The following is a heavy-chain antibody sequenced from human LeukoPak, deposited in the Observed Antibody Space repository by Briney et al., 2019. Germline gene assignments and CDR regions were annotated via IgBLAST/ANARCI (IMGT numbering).Heavy chain of an antibody. Sequence: PSETLSLTCTVSGGSISSYYWSWIRQPPGKGLEWIGYIYYSGSTNYNPSLKSRVTISVDTSKNQFSLKLSSVTAADTAVYYCTREAMMGHTTFDYWGQGTLVTASS. CDR2: IYYSGST. CDR3: TREAMMGHTTFDY. V-gene: IGHV4-59*01. D-gene: IGHD3-22*01. CDR1: GGSISSYY. J-gene: IGHJ4*02.